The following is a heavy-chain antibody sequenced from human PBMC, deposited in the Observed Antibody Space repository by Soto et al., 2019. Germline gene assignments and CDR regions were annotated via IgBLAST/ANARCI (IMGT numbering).Heavy chain of an antibody. V-gene: IGHV3-15*01. CDR2: IKSITDGGTT. D-gene: IGHD2-2*01. Sequence: EVQLVESGGGLVKPGGSLRLSCAASGITFSNAWMTWVRQAPGKGLEWVGRIKSITDGGTTDYAAPVKGRFTISRDDAKATLYLQMNKLRTEDTAVYHCTTDSADIVVVPATFGMDVRGQGTTVTISS. J-gene: IGHJ6*02. CDR3: TTDSADIVVVPATFGMDV. CDR1: GITFSNAW.